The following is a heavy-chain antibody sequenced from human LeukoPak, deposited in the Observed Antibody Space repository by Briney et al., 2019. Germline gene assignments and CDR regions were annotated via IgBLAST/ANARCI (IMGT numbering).Heavy chain of an antibody. J-gene: IGHJ4*02. CDR1: GYIFTNYL. CDR2: INPSGGST. D-gene: IGHD2-15*01. V-gene: IGHV1-46*01. CDR3: ARVGGYCSGGSCYSGGYFDY. Sequence: ASVKVSCTASGYIFTNYLMHWVRQAPGQGLEWMGIINPSGGSTTYAQNFQGRVTMTRDTSTNTVYMELSSLRSEDTAVYYCARVGGYCSGGSCYSGGYFDYWGQGTLVTVSS.